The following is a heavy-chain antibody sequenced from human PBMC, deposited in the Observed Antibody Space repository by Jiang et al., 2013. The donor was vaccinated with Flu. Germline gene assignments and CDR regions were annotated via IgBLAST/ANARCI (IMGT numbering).Heavy chain of an antibody. CDR2: TRYISRWLT. Sequence: TLSLTCVISGDSISNNVVAWNWIRQSPSRGLEWLGKTRYISRWLTEYSVSMQGRITINPDTSRNQLSLQLDSATPDDTAIYYCVRDYNWAFDSWGQGTLVTVSS. CDR1: GDSISNNVVA. D-gene: IGHD1-1*01. V-gene: IGHV6-1*01. CDR3: VRDYNWAFDS. J-gene: IGHJ4*02.